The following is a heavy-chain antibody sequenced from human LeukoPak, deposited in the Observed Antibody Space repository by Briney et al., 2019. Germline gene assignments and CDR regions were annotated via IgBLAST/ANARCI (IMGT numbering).Heavy chain of an antibody. Sequence: GGSLRLSCAASGFTFSNYGMHWVRQAPGKGLEWVALIWYDGSNKYYTDSVKGRLTISRDNSKNTLYLQMNGLRAEDTAVYYCAREGPRGNSQFDYWGQGTLVTVSS. CDR2: IWYDGSNK. CDR3: AREGPRGNSQFDY. J-gene: IGHJ4*02. CDR1: GFTFSNYG. V-gene: IGHV3-33*01. D-gene: IGHD2/OR15-2a*01.